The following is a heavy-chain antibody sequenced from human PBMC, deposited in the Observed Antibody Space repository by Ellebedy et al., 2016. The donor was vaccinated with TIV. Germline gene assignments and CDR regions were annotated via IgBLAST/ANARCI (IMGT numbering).Heavy chain of an antibody. J-gene: IGHJ4*02. CDR1: GYKLTNYW. V-gene: IGHV5-51*01. Sequence: PGGSLRLSCRGSGYKLTNYWIGWVRQMHGKGLEWLGIIYPCDSNTMYSPSFQAEVTISADKSVSTAYLQWTSLKASDTARYFCASNYGYGVPVDFWGRGTLVIVSS. D-gene: IGHD5-18*01. CDR3: ASNYGYGVPVDF. CDR2: IYPCDSNT.